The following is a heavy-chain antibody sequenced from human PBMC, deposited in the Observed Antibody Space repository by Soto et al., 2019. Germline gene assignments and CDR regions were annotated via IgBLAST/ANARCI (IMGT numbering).Heavy chain of an antibody. V-gene: IGHV1-69*13. CDR2: IIPIFGTA. Sequence: SVKVSCKASGGTFSSYAISWVRQAPGQGLEWMGGIIPIFGTANYAQKFQGRVTITADESTSTAYMELSSLRSEDTAVYYCAIRRVRGVISPLLIDYWGQGTLVTVSS. CDR1: GGTFSSYA. J-gene: IGHJ4*02. CDR3: AIRRVRGVISPLLIDY. D-gene: IGHD3-10*01.